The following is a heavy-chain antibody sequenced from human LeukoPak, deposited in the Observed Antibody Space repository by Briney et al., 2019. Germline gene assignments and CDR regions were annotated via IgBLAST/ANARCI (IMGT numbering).Heavy chain of an antibody. V-gene: IGHV4-31*03. CDR2: IYYSGST. Sequence: SQTLSLTCTVSGGSISSGGYYWSGIRQHPGKGLEWIGYIYYSGSTYYNPSLKSRVTISVDTSKNQFSLKLSSVTAADTAVYYCARDLLGVRGLSWFDPWGQGPLVTVSP. CDR1: GGSISSGGYY. D-gene: IGHD3-10*01. J-gene: IGHJ5*02. CDR3: ARDLLGVRGLSWFDP.